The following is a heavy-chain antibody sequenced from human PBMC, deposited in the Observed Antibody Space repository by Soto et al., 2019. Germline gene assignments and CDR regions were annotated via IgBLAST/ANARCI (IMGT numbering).Heavy chain of an antibody. CDR2: IYPGDSDT. CDR3: ARHISNFPYYYYAMDV. CDR1: GYTFTDYW. V-gene: IGHV5-51*01. Sequence: GESLKISCKGSGYTFTDYWIGWVRQLPGKGLEWMGIIYPGDSDTRYSPSFQGHVTITVDKSTSTAYLQWNTLKASDTAVYYCARHISNFPYYYYAMDVWGQGTTVTVSS. J-gene: IGHJ6*02. D-gene: IGHD4-4*01.